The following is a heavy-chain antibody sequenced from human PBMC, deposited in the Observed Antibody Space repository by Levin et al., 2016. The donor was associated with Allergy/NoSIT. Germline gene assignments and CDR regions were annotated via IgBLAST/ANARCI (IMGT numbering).Heavy chain of an antibody. D-gene: IGHD5-24*01. CDR3: ARLDGYNYGYYYGMDV. J-gene: IGHJ6*02. Sequence: VRQMPGKGLEWMGRIDPSDSYTNYSPSFQGQVTISADKSISTAYLQWSSLKASDTAMYYCARLDGYNYGYYYGMDVWGQGTTVTVSS. V-gene: IGHV5-10-1*04. CDR2: IDPSDSYT.